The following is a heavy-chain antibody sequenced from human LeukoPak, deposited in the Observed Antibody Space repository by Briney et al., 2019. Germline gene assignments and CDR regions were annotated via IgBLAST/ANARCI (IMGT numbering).Heavy chain of an antibody. J-gene: IGHJ5*02. CDR1: GYSFTDYY. CDR3: ARADRLHGGPYLIGP. CDR2: INPNSGGT. D-gene: IGHD2-21*01. V-gene: IGHV1-2*02. Sequence: ASVKVSCKTSGYSFTDYYMHWVRQAPGQGLEWMGWINPNSGGTSSAEKFQGRVTMTRDTSITTVYMEVSWLTSDDTAIYYCARADRLHGGPYLIGPWGQGTLVTVSS.